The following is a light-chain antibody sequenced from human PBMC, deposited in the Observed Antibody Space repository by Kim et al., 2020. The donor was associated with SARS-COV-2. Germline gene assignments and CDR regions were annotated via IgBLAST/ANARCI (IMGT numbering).Light chain of an antibody. V-gene: IGKV3-15*01. CDR2: DAS. J-gene: IGKJ1*01. CDR3: QQYSDWPPWT. Sequence: SPGERAILSCRASQSVTNKLAWYQHKPGQPPRLLIYDASTRATGIAARFSGCGSGTEFTLTISGLQSGDYAVYYCQQYSDWPPWTFGQGTKVDIK. CDR1: QSVTNK.